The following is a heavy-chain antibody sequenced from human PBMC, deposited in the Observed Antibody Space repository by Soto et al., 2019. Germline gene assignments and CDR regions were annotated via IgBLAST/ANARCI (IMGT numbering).Heavy chain of an antibody. CDR3: ARMYSSGSGWFHP. J-gene: IGHJ5*02. Sequence: SQTQSLTSSVSGYTIADGGYYRSCILHHPGKGLEWIGSFYSSGSIIYNPSLRSRVSISGDTSSNQFSMSLTSVTAADTARYYCARMYSSGSGWFHPWGQGTLVTVSS. V-gene: IGHV4-31*03. CDR2: FYSSGSI. D-gene: IGHD6-19*01. CDR1: GYTIADGGYY.